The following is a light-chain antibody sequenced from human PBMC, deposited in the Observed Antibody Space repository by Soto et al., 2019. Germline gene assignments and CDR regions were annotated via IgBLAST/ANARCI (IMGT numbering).Light chain of an antibody. CDR2: GAS. J-gene: IGKJ1*01. CDR1: QSVSSSY. V-gene: IGKV3-20*01. Sequence: EIVLTQSPGTLSLSPGERATLSCRASQSVSSSYLAWYQQKPGQAPRLLIYGASSRATGIPDRFSGSGSGTEFTLTISRLETEDFAVYYCQQYGSSPRRTFGQGTKVEIK. CDR3: QQYGSSPRRT.